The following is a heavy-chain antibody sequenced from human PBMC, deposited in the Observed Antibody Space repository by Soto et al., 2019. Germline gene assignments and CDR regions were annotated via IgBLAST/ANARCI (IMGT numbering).Heavy chain of an antibody. J-gene: IGHJ4*02. CDR2: SIPIFGTA. CDR1: GGTFSSYA. D-gene: IGHD2-2*01. CDR3: ARAPLVPAAPHYFDY. Sequence: QVQLVQSGAEVKKPGSSVKVSCKASGGTFSSYAFSWLRKAPGQGLDWMGGSIPIFGTANYAQKFQGRVTITADESTSTAYMELSSLRSEDTAVYYCARAPLVPAAPHYFDYWGQGTLVTVSS. V-gene: IGHV1-69*12.